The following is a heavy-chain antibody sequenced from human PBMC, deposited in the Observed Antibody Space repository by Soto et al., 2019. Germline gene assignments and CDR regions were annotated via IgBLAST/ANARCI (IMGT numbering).Heavy chain of an antibody. J-gene: IGHJ5*02. V-gene: IGHV1-18*01. CDR2: ISAYNGNT. D-gene: IGHD3-3*01. CDR3: ARSYYHFWSGYYYWAIWFDP. CDR1: GYTFTSYG. Sequence: ASVKVACKASGYTFTSYGISWVRQAPGQGLEWMGWISAYNGNTNYAQKLQGRVTMTTDTSTSTAYMELRSLRSDDTAVYYCARSYYHFWSGYYYWAIWFDPWGQGTLVTVSS.